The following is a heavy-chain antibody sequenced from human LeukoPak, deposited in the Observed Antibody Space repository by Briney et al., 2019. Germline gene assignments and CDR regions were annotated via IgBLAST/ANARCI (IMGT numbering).Heavy chain of an antibody. CDR2: ITTNNGNT. CDR3: ARSFCPNDACYRPSDY. CDR1: GYTLTSYG. D-gene: IGHD2-8*01. V-gene: IGHV1-18*01. J-gene: IGHJ4*02. Sequence: GASVKVSCKPSGYTLTSYGITWVRQAPGQGLEWMGWITTNNGNTNYAQKVQGRVTMTTDTSTSTAYMELRSLRSDDTAVYYCARSFCPNDACYRPSDYWGQGTLVTVS.